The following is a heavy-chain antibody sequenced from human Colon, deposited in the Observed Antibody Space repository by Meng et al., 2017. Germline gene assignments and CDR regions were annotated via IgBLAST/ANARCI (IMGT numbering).Heavy chain of an antibody. Sequence: VQLPVWGAGLLKASETLSLTCAVYGGSFSGYYWSWIRQPPGKGLEWIGEINHSGSTNYNPSLKSRVTISVDTSKNQFSLKLSSVTAADTAVYYCARERLSSGWYGGRWFDPWGQGTLVTVSS. J-gene: IGHJ5*02. CDR1: GGSFSGYY. V-gene: IGHV4-34*01. CDR2: INHSGST. D-gene: IGHD6-19*01. CDR3: ARERLSSGWYGGRWFDP.